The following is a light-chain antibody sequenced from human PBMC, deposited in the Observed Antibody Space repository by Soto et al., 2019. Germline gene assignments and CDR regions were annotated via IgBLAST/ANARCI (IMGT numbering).Light chain of an antibody. CDR2: KVS. J-gene: IGKJ1*01. CDR1: QSLVHKDGNTY. Sequence: DIVVTQTPLSSPVALGQAASISCRSSQSLVHKDGNTYLSWFHQRPGQPPRLLIYKVSIRFSAVPDRFSRSGAGTDFTLTISSVETGDVGVYYCMQAKQSPWTFGQGTKVEIK. CDR3: MQAKQSPWT. V-gene: IGKV2-24*01.